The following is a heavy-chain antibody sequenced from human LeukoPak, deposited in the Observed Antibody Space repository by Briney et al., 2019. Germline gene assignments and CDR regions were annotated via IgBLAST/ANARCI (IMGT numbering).Heavy chain of an antibody. CDR3: ARVYYYDSSGYFGY. Sequence: SETLSLTCAVYGGSFSGYYWSWLRQPPGKGLEWIGEINHSGSTNYNPSLKSRVTISVDTSKNQFSLKLSSVTAADTAVYYCARVYYYDSSGYFGYWGQGTLVTVSS. CDR2: INHSGST. CDR1: GGSFSGYY. J-gene: IGHJ4*02. D-gene: IGHD3-22*01. V-gene: IGHV4-34*01.